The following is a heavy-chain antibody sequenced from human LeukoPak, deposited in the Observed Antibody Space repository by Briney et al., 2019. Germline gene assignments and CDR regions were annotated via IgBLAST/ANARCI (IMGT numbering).Heavy chain of an antibody. CDR1: GGSISSRSYY. Sequence: SETLSLTCTVSGGSISSRSYYWGWIRQPPGKGLEWIGSIYYSGSTYYKPSLKSRVTISVDTSKNQFSLKLSSVTAADTAVYYCATGGGWYEYFDYWGQGTLVTVSS. D-gene: IGHD6-19*01. V-gene: IGHV4-39*07. CDR2: IYYSGST. CDR3: ATGGGWYEYFDY. J-gene: IGHJ4*02.